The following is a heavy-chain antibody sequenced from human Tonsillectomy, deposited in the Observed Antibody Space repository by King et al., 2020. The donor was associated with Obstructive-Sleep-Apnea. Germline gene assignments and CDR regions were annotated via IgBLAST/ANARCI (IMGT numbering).Heavy chain of an antibody. Sequence: QLVQSGAEVKKPGASVKVSCKASGYTFTNYGISWVRQAPGQGLEWMGWISPYNGNTYYDQKVQGRVTMTTDTSTSTAYLELRSLISDDTAVYYCARDPPPYSKDYYGMDVWGQGTTVTVSS. V-gene: IGHV1-18*01. J-gene: IGHJ6*02. CDR2: ISPYNGNT. D-gene: IGHD4-11*01. CDR3: ARDPPPYSKDYYGMDV. CDR1: GYTFTNYG.